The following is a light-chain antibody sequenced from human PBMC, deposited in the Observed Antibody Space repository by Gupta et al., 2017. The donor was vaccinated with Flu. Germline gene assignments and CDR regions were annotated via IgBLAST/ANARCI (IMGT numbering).Light chain of an antibody. CDR3: SSYTRSNTRM. Sequence: SIAISCTGTSDDVGSDKYVCWYQPHPAKAPNLIIYEVSGRPSGVSDRFSASKSGTTASLTISGLQAEDDAYYFCSSYTRSNTRMFGGGTKVTVL. CDR1: SDDVGSDKY. V-gene: IGLV2-14*01. CDR2: EVS. J-gene: IGLJ3*02.